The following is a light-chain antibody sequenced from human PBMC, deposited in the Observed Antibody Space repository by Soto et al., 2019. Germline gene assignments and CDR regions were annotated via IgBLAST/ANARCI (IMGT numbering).Light chain of an antibody. CDR1: QSISTE. CDR2: SAS. V-gene: IGKV3-15*01. CDR3: QQGHNWPLT. J-gene: IGKJ2*01. Sequence: EIVMTQSPATLSVSPGERATLSCRASQSISTELAWYQQKPGQPPRLLIYSASTRVTGVPARLTGSGSGSEFTLTISRLQSEDFAVYYCQQGHNWPLTFGQGTRLEI.